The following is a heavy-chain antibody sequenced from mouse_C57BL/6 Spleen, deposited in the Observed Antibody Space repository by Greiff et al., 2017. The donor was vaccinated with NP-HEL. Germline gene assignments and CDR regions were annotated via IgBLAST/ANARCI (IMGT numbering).Heavy chain of an antibody. CDR1: GYTFTDYN. D-gene: IGHD1-1*01. CDR2: INPNNGGT. CDR3: ARGIPYYYGSSYAMDY. J-gene: IGHJ4*01. V-gene: IGHV1-22*01. Sequence: VHVKQSGPELVKPGASVKMSCKASGYTFTDYNMHWVKQSHGKSLEWIGYINPNNGGTSYNQKFKGKATLTVNKSSSTAYMELRSLTSEDSAVYYCARGIPYYYGSSYAMDYWGQGTSVTVSS.